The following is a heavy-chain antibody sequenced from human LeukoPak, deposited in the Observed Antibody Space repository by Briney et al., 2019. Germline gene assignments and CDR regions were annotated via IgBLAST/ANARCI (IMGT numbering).Heavy chain of an antibody. Sequence: GGSLRLSCAASGFTFDDYAMHWVRQAPGKGLEWVSLISWDGGSTYYADSVKGRFTISRDNSKNSLYLQMNSLRAKDTALYYCAKDGPGAGYYDSSGLDYWGQGTLVTVSS. D-gene: IGHD3-22*01. CDR3: AKDGPGAGYYDSSGLDY. CDR2: ISWDGGST. J-gene: IGHJ4*02. V-gene: IGHV3-43D*03. CDR1: GFTFDDYA.